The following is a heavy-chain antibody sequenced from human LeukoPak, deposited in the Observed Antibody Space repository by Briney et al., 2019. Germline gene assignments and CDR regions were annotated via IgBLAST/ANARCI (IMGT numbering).Heavy chain of an antibody. J-gene: IGHJ6*03. CDR3: ARGYCSGGSCYSYYYYNYMDV. D-gene: IGHD2-15*01. V-gene: IGHV4-59*12. CDR1: GGSISDYF. CDR2: IYSSGST. Sequence: KSSETLSLTCTVSGGSISDYFWSWIRQPPGKGLEWIGYIYSSGSTNYNPSLKSRVTISVDTSKNQFSLKLSSVTAADTAVYYCARGYCSGGSCYSYYYYNYMDVWGKGTTVTVSS.